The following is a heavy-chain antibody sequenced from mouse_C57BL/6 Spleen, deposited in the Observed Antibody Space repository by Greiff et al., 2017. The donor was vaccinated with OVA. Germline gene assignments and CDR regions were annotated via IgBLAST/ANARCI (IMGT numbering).Heavy chain of an antibody. D-gene: IGHD2-4*01. Sequence: EVQGVESGGGLVQPKGSLKLSCAASGFTFNTYAMHWVRQAPGKGLEWVARIRSKSSNYATYYADSVKDRFTISRDDSQSMLYLQMNNLKTEDTAMYYGVRGRNYYDYDGTDFDYGGKGTTLTVSS. CDR3: VRGRNYYDYDGTDFDY. V-gene: IGHV10-3*01. J-gene: IGHJ2*01. CDR1: GFTFNTYA. CDR2: IRSKSSNYAT.